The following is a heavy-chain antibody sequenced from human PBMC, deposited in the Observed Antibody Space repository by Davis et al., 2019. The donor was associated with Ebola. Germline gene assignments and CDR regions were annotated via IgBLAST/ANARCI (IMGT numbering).Heavy chain of an antibody. CDR1: GYTFTSYG. CDR3: ARVSAYYYGSGKCPLFDY. Sequence: ASVKVSCKASGYTFTSYGISWVRHAPGQGLEWMGWISAYNGNTNYAQKLQGRVTMTTDTSTSTAYMELRSLRSDDTAVYYCARVSAYYYGSGKCPLFDYWGQGTLVTVSS. V-gene: IGHV1-18*04. CDR2: ISAYNGNT. D-gene: IGHD3-10*01. J-gene: IGHJ4*02.